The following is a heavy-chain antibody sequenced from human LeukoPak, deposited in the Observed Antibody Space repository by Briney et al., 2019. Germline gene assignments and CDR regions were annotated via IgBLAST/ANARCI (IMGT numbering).Heavy chain of an antibody. J-gene: IGHJ5*02. CDR3: ARYDYGGNSAWFDP. Sequence: GESLRISCKGSGYMFTNHWLGWVRQMPGKGLEWMGIIDTGDSDSRYSPSFQGRVTFSVDKTTTTAYLEWSSLKVSDTAMYYCARYDYGGNSAWFDPWGQGTLVTVSS. CDR1: GYMFTNHW. V-gene: IGHV5-51*01. D-gene: IGHD4-23*01. CDR2: IDTGDSDS.